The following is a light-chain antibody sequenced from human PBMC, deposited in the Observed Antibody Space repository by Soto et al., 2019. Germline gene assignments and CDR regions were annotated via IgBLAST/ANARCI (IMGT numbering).Light chain of an antibody. J-gene: IGLJ2*01. Sequence: QSALTQPASVSGSPGQSITISCTGTSSDVRGYSFVSWYQQHPGKAPKLMIYDVSNRPSGVSNRFSGSKSGNTAALTISGLQAEDEADSYCSSYTSSSTLVVFGGGTKLTVL. CDR2: DVS. CDR3: SSYTSSSTLVV. V-gene: IGLV2-14*01. CDR1: SSDVRGYSF.